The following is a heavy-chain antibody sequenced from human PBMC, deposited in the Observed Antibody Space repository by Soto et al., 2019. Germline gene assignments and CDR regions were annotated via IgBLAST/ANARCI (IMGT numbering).Heavy chain of an antibody. J-gene: IGHJ4*02. Sequence: EVQLVESGGGLVQPGGSLRLSCAASGFTFSSYDMHWVRQVTGKGLEWVSAICAAGDTYYPDSVKGRFTISRENAKNSLYLQMNSLRAEDTAVYYCASGGWGSSWYEGGSRIDYWGQGTLVTVSS. CDR1: GFTFSSYD. CDR3: ASGGWGSSWYEGGSRIDY. D-gene: IGHD6-13*01. V-gene: IGHV3-13*01. CDR2: ICAAGDT.